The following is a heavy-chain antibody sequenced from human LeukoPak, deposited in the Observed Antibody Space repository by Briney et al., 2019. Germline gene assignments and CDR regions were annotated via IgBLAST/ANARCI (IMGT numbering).Heavy chain of an antibody. Sequence: GASVKVSCKASGYTFTGYYMHWVRQAPGQGLEWMGWINPNSGGTNYAQKFQGRVTMTRDTSISTAYMELSRLRSDDTAVYYCARDGSGWYRNWFDPWGQGTLVTVSS. J-gene: IGHJ5*02. D-gene: IGHD6-19*01. V-gene: IGHV1-2*02. CDR1: GYTFTGYY. CDR3: ARDGSGWYRNWFDP. CDR2: INPNSGGT.